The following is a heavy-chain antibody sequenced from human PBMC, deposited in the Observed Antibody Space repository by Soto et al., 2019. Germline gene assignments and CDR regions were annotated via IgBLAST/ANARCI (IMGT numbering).Heavy chain of an antibody. D-gene: IGHD1-1*01. CDR1: GYAFTTYG. CDR3: ARGRYGDY. J-gene: IGHJ4*02. Sequence: QVHLVQSGAEVKKPGASVKVPCKGSGYAFTTYGITWVRQAPGQGLEWMGWISAHNGNTNYAQKLQGRVTVTRDTSTSTAYMELRSLRSADTAVYYCARGRYGDYWGQGALVTVSS. V-gene: IGHV1-18*01. CDR2: ISAHNGNT.